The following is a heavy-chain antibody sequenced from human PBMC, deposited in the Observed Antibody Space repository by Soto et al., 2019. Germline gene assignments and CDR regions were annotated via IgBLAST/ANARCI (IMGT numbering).Heavy chain of an antibody. CDR1: GDTISNVAYY. CDR3: ARDMTTVTLSGRRDVFYL. V-gene: IGHV4-31*03. J-gene: IGHJ4*03. D-gene: IGHD4-17*01. Sequence: SETLSLTCSVSGDTISNVAYYWSWIRQPPGKGLEWIGYVYYTGSSYYNPSLKSRVTISIDTAKDQFSLKLTSVTAADTAVYYCARDMTTVTLSGRRDVFYLWGLGTLVTVSS. CDR2: VYYTGSS.